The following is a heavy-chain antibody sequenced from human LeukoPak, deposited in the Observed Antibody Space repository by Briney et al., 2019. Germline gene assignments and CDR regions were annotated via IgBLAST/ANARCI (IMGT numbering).Heavy chain of an antibody. V-gene: IGHV1-2*06. Sequence: ASVKVSCKASGYTFTAYFMHWVRQAPGQGLEWMGRVNPNSGVTNSIQKFQGRVTMTRDTSISTAYMELSGLRSDDTAVYYCARQWLPNGYFDYWGQGTLVTVSS. CDR1: GYTFTAYF. D-gene: IGHD6-19*01. CDR2: VNPNSGVT. J-gene: IGHJ4*02. CDR3: ARQWLPNGYFDY.